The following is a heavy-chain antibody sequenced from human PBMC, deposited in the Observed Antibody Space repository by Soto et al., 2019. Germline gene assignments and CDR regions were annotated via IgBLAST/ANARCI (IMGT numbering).Heavy chain of an antibody. V-gene: IGHV3-23*01. CDR2: ISGSGGST. Sequence: EVQLLESGGGLVQPGGSLRLSCAASGFTFSSYAMSWVRQAPGKGLEWVSAISGSGGSTYYADSVKGRFTISRDNSKNTRYLQMNSLRAEDTAVYYCAKDVYGDYDLGWFDPWGQGTLVTVSS. CDR3: AKDVYGDYDLGWFDP. CDR1: GFTFSSYA. D-gene: IGHD4-17*01. J-gene: IGHJ5*02.